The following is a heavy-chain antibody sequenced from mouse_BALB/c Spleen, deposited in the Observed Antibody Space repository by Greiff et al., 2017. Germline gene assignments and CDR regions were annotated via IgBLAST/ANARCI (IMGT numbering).Heavy chain of an antibody. J-gene: IGHJ4*01. CDR3: ARHWGNYGRAMDY. CDR2: IWSDGST. V-gene: IGHV2-6-2*01. CDR1: GFSLTSYG. D-gene: IGHD2-1*01. Sequence: VQLVESGPDLVAPSQSLSITCTVSGFSLTSYGVHWVRQPPGKGLEWLVVIWSDGSTTYNSALKSRLSISKDNSKSQVFLKMNSLQTDDTAMYYCARHWGNYGRAMDYWGQGTSVTVSS.